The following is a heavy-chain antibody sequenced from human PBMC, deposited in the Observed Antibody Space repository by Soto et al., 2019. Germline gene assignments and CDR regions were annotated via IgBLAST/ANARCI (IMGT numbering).Heavy chain of an antibody. Sequence: GGSLRLSCAASGFTFSNAWMNWVRQAPGKGLEWVGRIKSKTDGGTTDYAAPVKGRFTISRDDSKNTLYLQMNSLKTEDTAVYYCTTDLIVASRGGLYYGMDVWGQGTTVTVSS. V-gene: IGHV3-15*07. CDR3: TTDLIVASRGGLYYGMDV. CDR2: IKSKTDGGTT. D-gene: IGHD5-12*01. CDR1: GFTFSNAW. J-gene: IGHJ6*02.